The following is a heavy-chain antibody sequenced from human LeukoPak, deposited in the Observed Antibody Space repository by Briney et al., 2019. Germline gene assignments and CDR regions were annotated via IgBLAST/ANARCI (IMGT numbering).Heavy chain of an antibody. J-gene: IGHJ3*02. V-gene: IGHV3-30*03. CDR1: GFTFSNYA. D-gene: IGHD3-22*01. Sequence: GGSLRLSCAASGFTFSNYAIHWVRQAPGKGLEWVAVISYDGSNRFYADSVRGRFTISRDNAKNSLYLQMNSLRAEDTAVYYCAGYYYDSSGYYAFDIWGQGTMVTVSS. CDR2: ISYDGSNR. CDR3: AGYYYDSSGYYAFDI.